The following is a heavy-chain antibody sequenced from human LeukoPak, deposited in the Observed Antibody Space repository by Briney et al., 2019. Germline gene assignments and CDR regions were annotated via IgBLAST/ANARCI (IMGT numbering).Heavy chain of an antibody. CDR1: RYTFTGYD. Sequence: ASVKISFTASRYTFTGYDISWVRQAPGQGLEWMGWINTYNGNTIYAQKLQGRVTMTIDTSTSTAYMELRSLRSDDTAVYYCATEERSRGGVGTCDIGAEQPMVTVSS. V-gene: IGHV1-18*01. D-gene: IGHD3-16*01. CDR2: INTYNGNT. J-gene: IGHJ3*02. CDR3: ATEERSRGGVGTCDI.